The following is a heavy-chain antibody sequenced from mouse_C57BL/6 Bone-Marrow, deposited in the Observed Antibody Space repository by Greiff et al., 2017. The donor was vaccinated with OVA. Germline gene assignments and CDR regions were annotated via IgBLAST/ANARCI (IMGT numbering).Heavy chain of an antibody. CDR2: IYPRSGNT. CDR3: AIYDGYYGDY. J-gene: IGHJ2*01. Sequence: QVQLKQSGAELARPGASVKLSCKASGYTFPSYGISWVKQRTGQGLEWIGEIYPRSGNTYYNEKFKGKATLTADKSSSTAYMELRSLTSEDSAVYFCAIYDGYYGDYWGQGTTLTVSS. CDR1: GYTFPSYG. V-gene: IGHV1-81*01. D-gene: IGHD2-3*01.